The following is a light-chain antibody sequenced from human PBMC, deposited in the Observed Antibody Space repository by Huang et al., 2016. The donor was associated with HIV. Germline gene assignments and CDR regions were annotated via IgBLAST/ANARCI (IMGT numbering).Light chain of an antibody. Sequence: DIEMTQSPSSLSASVGDRFTVTCRASQGISNSLAWFQQKPGKAPKSLIQSASSLQSGVPSRCSGSGSGTDFTLTISGLQPDDSATYYCHQYYSFPYTFGQGTKLEIK. J-gene: IGKJ2*01. CDR3: HQYYSFPYT. V-gene: IGKV1-16*01. CDR1: QGISNS. CDR2: SAS.